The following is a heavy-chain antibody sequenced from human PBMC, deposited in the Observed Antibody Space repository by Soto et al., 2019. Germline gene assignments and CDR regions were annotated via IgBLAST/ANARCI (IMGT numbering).Heavy chain of an antibody. CDR1: GFTFSSYG. V-gene: IGHV3-30*18. D-gene: IGHD3-10*01. CDR3: AKVRIRGVIITNYGMDV. Sequence: PGGSLRLSCATSGFTFSSYGMHWVRQAPGKGLEWVAVISSEGSNKFYGDSVKGRFTISRDNSKNTLYPQMNSLRIEDTAVYYCAKVRIRGVIITNYGMDVWGPGTTVTV. J-gene: IGHJ6*02. CDR2: ISSEGSNK.